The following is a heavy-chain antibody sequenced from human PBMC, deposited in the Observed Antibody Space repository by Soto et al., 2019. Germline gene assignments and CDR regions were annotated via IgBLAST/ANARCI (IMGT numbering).Heavy chain of an antibody. D-gene: IGHD1-1*01. Sequence: GGSLRLSCTASGFRFGEYAVNWFRQAPGKGLEWVGFIRSKSYGGSADYAAPVKGRFTISRDDSKSIAYLQMISLKTEDTAVYYCTRQVPGHYYYGMDVWGQGTTVTVSS. CDR2: IRSKSYGGSA. CDR1: GFRFGEYA. CDR3: TRQVPGHYYYGMDV. V-gene: IGHV3-49*03. J-gene: IGHJ6*02.